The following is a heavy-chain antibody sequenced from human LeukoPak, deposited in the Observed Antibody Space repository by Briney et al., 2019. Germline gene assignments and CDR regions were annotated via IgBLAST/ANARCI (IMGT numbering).Heavy chain of an antibody. CDR1: GGTFNSYA. CDR3: MWSSPGAFDI. Sequence: SVKVSCKASGGTFNSYAISWVRQAPGQGLEWMGRIIPLLHIANYTQKFQGRVTITADKSTSTAYMELSSLRSEDTAVYYCMWSSPGAFDIWGQGTMVTVSS. CDR2: IIPLLHIA. D-gene: IGHD2-21*01. V-gene: IGHV1-69*04. J-gene: IGHJ3*02.